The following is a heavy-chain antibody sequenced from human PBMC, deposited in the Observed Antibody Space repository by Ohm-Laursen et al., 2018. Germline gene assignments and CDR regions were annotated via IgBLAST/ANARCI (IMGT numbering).Heavy chain of an antibody. D-gene: IGHD6-13*01. CDR2: IYPGGSDT. Sequence: ESLKISCKGSGYSFTSYWIGWVRQMPGKGLEWMGIIYPGGSDTRYSPSFQGQVTISADKSISTAYLQWSSLKASDTAMYYCARHSRRAAGTLGYWGQGTLVTVSS. V-gene: IGHV5-51*01. CDR1: GYSFTSYW. J-gene: IGHJ4*02. CDR3: ARHSRRAAGTLGY.